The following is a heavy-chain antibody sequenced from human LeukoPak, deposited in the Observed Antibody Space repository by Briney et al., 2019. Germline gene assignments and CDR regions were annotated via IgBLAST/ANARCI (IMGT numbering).Heavy chain of an antibody. D-gene: IGHD4-17*01. CDR1: GYTFTSYG. Sequence: ASVKVSCKASGYTFTSYGISWERQAPGQALEWMGWISAYNGNTNYAQKLQGRVTMTTDTSTSKDYMELRSLRSDDTAVYYCARDAKRRMTTVTTGDYWGREPWSPSPQ. V-gene: IGHV1-18*01. J-gene: IGHJ4*02. CDR2: ISAYNGNT. CDR3: ARDAKRRMTTVTTGDY.